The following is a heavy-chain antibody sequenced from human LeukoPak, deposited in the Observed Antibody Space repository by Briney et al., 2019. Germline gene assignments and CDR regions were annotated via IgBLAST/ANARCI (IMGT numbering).Heavy chain of an antibody. J-gene: IGHJ4*02. D-gene: IGHD3-22*01. V-gene: IGHV4-39*07. CDR3: ARASYSYDINGWVPFDY. Sequence: PSETLTLTCTVSGGSISSSSYYWGWIRQPPGTGLEWIGEINHSGSTNYNPSLKSRVTISVDTSKNQFSLKLSSVTAADTAVYYCARASYSYDINGWVPFDYWGQGTLVTVSS. CDR1: GGSISSSSYY. CDR2: INHSGST.